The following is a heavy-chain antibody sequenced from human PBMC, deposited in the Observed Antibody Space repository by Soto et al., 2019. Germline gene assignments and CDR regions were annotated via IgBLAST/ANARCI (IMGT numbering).Heavy chain of an antibody. CDR1: GITFTRNR. CDR3: ARDSPVDY. J-gene: IGHJ4*02. Sequence: PRGPLTLAYTASGITFTRNRIHRVPQAPSKGLEWVAFIWYDGSNKYYADSVKGRFTISRDNSKNTVYLQMNSLRGEDTAVYYCARDSPVDYWGQGTLLTVS. CDR2: IWYDGSNK. V-gene: IGHV3-33*01.